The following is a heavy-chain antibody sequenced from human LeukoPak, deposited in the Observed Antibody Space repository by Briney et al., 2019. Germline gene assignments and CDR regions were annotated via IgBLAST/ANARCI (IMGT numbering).Heavy chain of an antibody. J-gene: IGHJ4*02. V-gene: IGHV4-59*12. CDR2: IYYSGST. D-gene: IGHD3-22*01. CDR1: GGSISRYY. Sequence: SETLSLTCTVSGGSISRYYWSWIRQPPGKGLEWIGYIYYSGSTNYNPSLKSRVTISVDTSKNQFSLKLSSVTAADTAVYYCARGGMRYDSSGYYLLFDYWGQGTLVTVSS. CDR3: ARGGMRYDSSGYYLLFDY.